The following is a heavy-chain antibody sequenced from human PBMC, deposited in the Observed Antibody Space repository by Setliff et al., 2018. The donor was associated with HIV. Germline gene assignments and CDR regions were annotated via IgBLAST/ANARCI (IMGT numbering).Heavy chain of an antibody. Sequence: ASVKVSCKVSGDTLSEVSMHWVRQAPGKGLEWMGGFDPEDEETIYAQNFQGRVTMTEDTSTDTAYMELSSLRSEDTATYYCATAYFYDSSGYWYVFDIWGQGTMVTVSS. J-gene: IGHJ3*02. V-gene: IGHV1-24*01. D-gene: IGHD3-22*01. CDR3: ATAYFYDSSGYWYVFDI. CDR2: FDPEDEET. CDR1: GDTLSEVS.